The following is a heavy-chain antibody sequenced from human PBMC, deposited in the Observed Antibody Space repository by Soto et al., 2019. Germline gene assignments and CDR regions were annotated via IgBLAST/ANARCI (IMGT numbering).Heavy chain of an antibody. J-gene: IGHJ5*02. CDR3: ARARYYDSSGYPVRFDP. V-gene: IGHV4-30-2*01. CDR1: GGSISSGGYS. D-gene: IGHD3-22*01. CDR2: IYHSGST. Sequence: SETLSLTCAVSGGSISSGGYSWSWIRQPPGKGLEWIGYIYHSGSTYYNPSLKSRVTISVDRSKNQFSLKLSSVTAADTAVYYCARARYYDSSGYPVRFDPWGQGTLVTVSS.